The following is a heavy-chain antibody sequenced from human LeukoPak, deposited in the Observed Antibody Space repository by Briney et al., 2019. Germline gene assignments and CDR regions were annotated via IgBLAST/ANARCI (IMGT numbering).Heavy chain of an antibody. Sequence: GGSLRLSCAASGFTFSSYSMNWVRQAPGKGLEWVSSISSSSSYIYYADSVKGRFTISRDNAKNSLYLQMNSLRAEDTAVYYCARDPSPYGDYVFDYWGQGTLVTVSS. J-gene: IGHJ4*02. V-gene: IGHV3-21*01. CDR3: ARDPSPYGDYVFDY. CDR1: GFTFSSYS. D-gene: IGHD4-17*01. CDR2: ISSSSSYI.